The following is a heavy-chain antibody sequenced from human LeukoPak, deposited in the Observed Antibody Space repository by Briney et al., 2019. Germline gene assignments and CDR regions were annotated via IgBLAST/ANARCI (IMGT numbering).Heavy chain of an antibody. J-gene: IGHJ4*02. D-gene: IGHD3-22*01. CDR2: ISASGP. Sequence: WIRQAPGKGLEWVSTISASGPYYADAVRGRFTISRDSSRNTLSLQMDSLRAEDTAVYYCAKDHESDGYPCLDHWGLGTLVTVSS. CDR3: AKDHESDGYPCLDH. V-gene: IGHV3-23*01.